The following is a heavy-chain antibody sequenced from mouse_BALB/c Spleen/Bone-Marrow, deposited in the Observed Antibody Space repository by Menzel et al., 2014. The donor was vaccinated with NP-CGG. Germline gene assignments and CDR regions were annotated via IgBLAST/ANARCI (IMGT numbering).Heavy chain of an antibody. CDR3: ARERNNRYDVAMDY. Sequence: VKLMESRAELVRPGVSVKISCKGSGYTFTDYAMHWVKQSHAKSLEWIGVISTYYGDASYNQKFRGKATMTVDKSSSTAHKELARLTSEDSCIYYCARERNNRYDVAMDYCGQGASVTISS. CDR1: GYTFTDYA. V-gene: IGHV1S137*01. D-gene: IGHD2-14*01. J-gene: IGHJ4*01. CDR2: ISTYYGDA.